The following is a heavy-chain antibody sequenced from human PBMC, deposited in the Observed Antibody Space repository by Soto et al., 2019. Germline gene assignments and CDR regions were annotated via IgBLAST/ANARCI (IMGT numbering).Heavy chain of an antibody. CDR1: GFTFSSYV. CDR3: AKGLRDITVNDY. Sequence: GGSLRLSCAASGFTFSSYVMSWVRQAPGKGLEWVSAISGSGGSTYYADSVKGRFTISRDNSKNTLYLQMNSLRAEDTAVYYCAKGLRDITVNDYWGQGTLVTVSS. V-gene: IGHV3-23*01. J-gene: IGHJ4*02. CDR2: ISGSGGST.